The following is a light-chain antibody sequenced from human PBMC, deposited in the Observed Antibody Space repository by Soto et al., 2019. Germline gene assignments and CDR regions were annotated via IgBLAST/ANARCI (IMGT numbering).Light chain of an antibody. CDR2: DAS. CDR3: HQRQYWPPIT. CDR1: QSVSSN. V-gene: IGKV3-11*01. Sequence: EIVMTQSPATLSVSPVERATLSCMASQSVSSNLDWYQQKPGQAPRLLISDASNRATGIPARFSGSGSGTDFTLTISSLEPEDFAVYYCHQRQYWPPITFGQGTRLEIK. J-gene: IGKJ5*01.